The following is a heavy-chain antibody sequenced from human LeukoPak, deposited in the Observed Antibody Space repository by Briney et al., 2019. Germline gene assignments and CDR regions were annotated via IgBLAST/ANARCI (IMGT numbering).Heavy chain of an antibody. V-gene: IGHV1-18*01. Sequence: ASVKLSCKASGYTFTSYGISWVRQAPGQRLEWMGWISAYNGNTNYAQKLQGRITITTDTSTSTAYMELRSLRSDDTAVYYCARDGEWYEKYYYYGMDVWGQGTTVTVSS. CDR2: ISAYNGNT. D-gene: IGHD2-8*01. CDR3: ARDGEWYEKYYYYGMDV. CDR1: GYTFTSYG. J-gene: IGHJ6*02.